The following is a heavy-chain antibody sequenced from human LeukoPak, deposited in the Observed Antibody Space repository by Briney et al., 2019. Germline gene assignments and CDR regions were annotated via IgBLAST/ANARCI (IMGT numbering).Heavy chain of an antibody. Sequence: PGGSLRLSCAASGFTFSSFAMSWVRQAPGKGLEWVSSISSSGSYIYYADSVKGRFTISRDNAKNSLYLQMNSLRAEDTAVYYCASSYSGYDYDAFDIWGQGTMVTVSS. CDR3: ASSYSGYDYDAFDI. CDR1: GFTFSSFA. V-gene: IGHV3-21*01. CDR2: ISSSGSYI. J-gene: IGHJ3*02. D-gene: IGHD5-12*01.